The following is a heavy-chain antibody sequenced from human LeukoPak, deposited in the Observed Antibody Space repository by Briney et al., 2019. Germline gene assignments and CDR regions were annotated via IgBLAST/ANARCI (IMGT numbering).Heavy chain of an antibody. J-gene: IGHJ4*02. CDR3: AREAYYGSGRSRQPSPV. CDR1: GSTFSSYA. Sequence: PGTSLRLSCAASGSTFSSYAMYWVRQAPGKGLEWVALISKDGSDEDHADSVKGRFTISRDNSKDTLYLQMISLRIEDTAVYYCAREAYYGSGRSRQPSPVWGQGTLVTVSS. CDR2: ISKDGSDE. D-gene: IGHD3-10*01. V-gene: IGHV3-30*01.